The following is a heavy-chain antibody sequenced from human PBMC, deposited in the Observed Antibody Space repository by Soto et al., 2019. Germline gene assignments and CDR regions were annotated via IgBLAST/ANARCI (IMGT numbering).Heavy chain of an antibody. Sequence: QVQLQESGPGLVKPSQTLSLTCTVPGGSISSGDYYWSWIRQPPGKGLEWIGYIYYSGRTNYNPSLSSRVTISVDTSTNQFSLNLSSVTAADTAVYYCARIVESDYTIDFDLWGRGTLVTVSS. J-gene: IGHJ2*01. CDR2: IYYSGRT. D-gene: IGHD3-3*01. V-gene: IGHV4-30-4*01. CDR1: GGSISSGDYY. CDR3: ARIVESDYTIDFDL.